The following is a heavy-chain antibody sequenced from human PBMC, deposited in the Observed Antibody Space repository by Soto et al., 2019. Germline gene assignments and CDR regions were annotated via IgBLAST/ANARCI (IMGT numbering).Heavy chain of an antibody. CDR2: ISWNSGSI. CDR1: GFTFDDYA. J-gene: IGHJ3*02. D-gene: IGHD2-2*01. V-gene: IGHV3-9*01. CDR3: AKVGLPAADAFDI. Sequence: PGGSLRLSCAASGFTFDDYAMHWVRQAPGKGLEWVSGISWNSGSIGYADSVKGRFTISRDNAKNSLYLQMNSLRAEDTALYYCAKVGLPAADAFDIWGQGTMVTVSS.